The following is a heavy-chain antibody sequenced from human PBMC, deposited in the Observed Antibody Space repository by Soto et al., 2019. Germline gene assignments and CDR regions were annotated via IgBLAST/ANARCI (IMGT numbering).Heavy chain of an antibody. CDR3: ARRYGGTFDY. CDR1: GGSISSYY. J-gene: IGHJ4*02. D-gene: IGHD2-15*01. CDR2: IYYSGST. V-gene: IGHV4-59*08. Sequence: ETLSLTCTVSGGSISSYYWSWIRQPPGKGLEWNGNIYYSGSTNYNPSLKSRVTISVDTSKNQFSLKLSSVTAADTAVYYCARRYGGTFDYWGQGTLVTVSS.